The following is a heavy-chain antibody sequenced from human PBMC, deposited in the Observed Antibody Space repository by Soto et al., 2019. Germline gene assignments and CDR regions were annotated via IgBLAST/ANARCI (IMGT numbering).Heavy chain of an antibody. V-gene: IGHV3-23*01. CDR2: ISGSGDKI. D-gene: IGHD4-17*01. CDR1: RFTFSSYA. J-gene: IGHJ5*02. Sequence: GGSLRLSCAAPRFTFSSYAMSWARQAPGKGLEWVSSISGSGDKINHADSVKGRFTISRDNAKNTVYLQMNSLRADDTAVYYCARDQTTGDWFDAWGQGALVTVSS. CDR3: ARDQTTGDWFDA.